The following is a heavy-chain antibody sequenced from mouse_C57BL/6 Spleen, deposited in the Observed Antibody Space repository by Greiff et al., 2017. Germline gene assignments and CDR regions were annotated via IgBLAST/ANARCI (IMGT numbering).Heavy chain of an antibody. CDR1: GYTFTSYW. V-gene: IGHV1-64*01. J-gene: IGHJ2*01. CDR3: ASSKGDYFCG. CDR2: IHPNSGST. Sequence: QVQLQQPGAELVKPGASVKLSCKASGYTFTSYWMHWVKQRPGKGLEWIGMIHPNSGSTNYNEKFKSKATLTVDKSSSTAYMQLSSLTSEDSAVCYCASSKGDYFCGWGQGTTVSVSS.